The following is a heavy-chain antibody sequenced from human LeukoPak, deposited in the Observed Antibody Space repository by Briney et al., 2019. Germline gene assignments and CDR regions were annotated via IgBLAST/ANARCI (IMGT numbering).Heavy chain of an antibody. CDR2: IIPILGTA. Sequence: ASVKVSCKASGGTFSSYAISWVRQAPGQGLEWMGRIIPILGTANYAQKFQGRVTITTDESTSTAYTELSSLRSEDTAVYYCASHSSSWRYYFDYWGQGTLVTVSS. J-gene: IGHJ4*02. D-gene: IGHD6-13*01. CDR3: ASHSSSWRYYFDY. V-gene: IGHV1-69*11. CDR1: GGTFSSYA.